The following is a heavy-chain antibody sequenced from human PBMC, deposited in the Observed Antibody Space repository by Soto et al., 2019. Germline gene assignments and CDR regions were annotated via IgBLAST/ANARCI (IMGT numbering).Heavy chain of an antibody. CDR1: GGSITSYY. Sequence: QVHLQESGPGLVKPSETLSLICTVSGGSITSYYWSWVRQPVGKGLEWVGRIYSDGTTNYSPSLNSRVTMSLDTSKNQFSLWLSSVTAADTAIYYCSRVDCSNTNCRTTGMDVWGQGTTVTVSS. J-gene: IGHJ6*02. CDR2: IYSDGTT. CDR3: SRVDCSNTNCRTTGMDV. V-gene: IGHV4-4*07. D-gene: IGHD2-2*01.